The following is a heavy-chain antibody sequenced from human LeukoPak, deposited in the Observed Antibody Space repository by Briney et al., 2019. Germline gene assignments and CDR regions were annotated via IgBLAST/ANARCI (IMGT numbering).Heavy chain of an antibody. D-gene: IGHD4-17*01. CDR2: INHSGST. V-gene: IGHV4-34*01. J-gene: IGHJ1*01. CDR1: GGSFSGYY. CDR3: ARKGYGVREDFQH. Sequence: PSETLSLTCAVYGGSFSGYYWSWIRQPPGKGLEWIGEINHSGSTNYNPSLKSRVTISVDTSKNQFSLKLSSVTAADTAVYYCARKGYGVREDFQHWGQGTLVTASS.